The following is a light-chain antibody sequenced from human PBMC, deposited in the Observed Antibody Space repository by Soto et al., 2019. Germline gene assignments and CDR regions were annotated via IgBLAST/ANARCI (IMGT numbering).Light chain of an antibody. V-gene: IGKV3D-15*01. CDR3: QQSYAWNT. J-gene: IGKJ4*01. Sequence: EIVMTQSPATLSVSPGERAIFSCRASQSVDSKLAWYQQKLGQAPRLLIYDASTRATGIPARFSGSGSGTEFTLTISSLQSEDFAIYYCQQSYAWNTFGGGTK. CDR2: DAS. CDR1: QSVDSK.